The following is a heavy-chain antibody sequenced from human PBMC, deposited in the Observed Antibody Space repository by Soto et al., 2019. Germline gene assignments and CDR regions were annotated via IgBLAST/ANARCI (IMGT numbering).Heavy chain of an antibody. Sequence: GSLRLSCAASGFTVSSNYMSWVRQAPGKGLEWVSVIYSGGSTYYADSVKGRFTISRDNSKNTLYLQMNSLRAEDTAVYYCARDRGLVCSSTSCYEHYYGMDVWGQGITVTVSS. CDR3: ARDRGLVCSSTSCYEHYYGMDV. J-gene: IGHJ6*02. CDR2: IYSGGST. D-gene: IGHD2-2*01. V-gene: IGHV3-53*01. CDR1: GFTVSSNY.